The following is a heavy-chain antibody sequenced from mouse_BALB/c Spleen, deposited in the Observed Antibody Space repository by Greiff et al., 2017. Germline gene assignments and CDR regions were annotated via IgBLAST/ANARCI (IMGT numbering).Heavy chain of an antibody. J-gene: IGHJ3*01. CDR2: LRLKSNNYAT. Sequence: DVKVEESGGGLVQPGGSMKLSCVASGFTFSNYWMNWVRQSPEKGLEWVAELRLKSNNYATHYDESVKGRFTISRYDSKSSVYLQMNNLRAEDTGVYYCTRQKGNPAWFACGGQGTLVTVSA. CDR3: TRQKGNPAWFAC. V-gene: IGHV6-6*02. CDR1: GFTFSNYW. D-gene: IGHD2-1*01.